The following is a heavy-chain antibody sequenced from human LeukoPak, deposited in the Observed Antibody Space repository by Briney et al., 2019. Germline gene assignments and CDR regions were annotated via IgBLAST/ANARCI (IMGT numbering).Heavy chain of an antibody. CDR2: IYHSGST. J-gene: IGHJ3*02. CDR3: ARARNYYDSSGYYYADAFDI. CDR1: VGSISSGGYS. D-gene: IGHD3-22*01. Sequence: PSQTLSLTCADSVGSISSGGYSWSWIRQPPGKGLEWIGYIYHSGSTYYNPSLKSRVTIPVDRSKNQCSMKLSSVTAADTAVYYCARARNYYDSSGYYYADAFDIWGQGTMVTVSS. V-gene: IGHV4-30-2*01.